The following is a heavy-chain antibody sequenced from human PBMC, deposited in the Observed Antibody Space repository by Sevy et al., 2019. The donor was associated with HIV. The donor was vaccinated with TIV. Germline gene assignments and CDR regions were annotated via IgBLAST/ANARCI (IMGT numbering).Heavy chain of an antibody. CDR3: ARDAGYSVNWYPRFDP. V-gene: IGHV3-30*03. Sequence: GESLKISCAASAFTFSTYAMHWVRQAPGKGLEWVAVISYDGSHKYYADSVKGRFTISRDDSKSPLYLQMNTLRAEDTAVYYCARDAGYSVNWYPRFDPWGQGTLVTVSS. D-gene: IGHD6-13*01. CDR1: AFTFSTYA. J-gene: IGHJ5*02. CDR2: ISYDGSHK.